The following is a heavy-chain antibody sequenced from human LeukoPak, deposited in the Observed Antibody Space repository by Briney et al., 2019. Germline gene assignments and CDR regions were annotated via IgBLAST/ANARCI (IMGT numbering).Heavy chain of an antibody. CDR3: TTHSSNYYDTSGYPFY. D-gene: IGHD3-22*01. CDR1: GYTLTELF. Sequence: EASVTVSCKVSGYTLTELFMHWVRQAPGKGLEWMGGFDPEDGETIYAQKFQGRVTMTEDTSTDTAYMELSSLRSEDTAVYYCTTHSSNYYDTSGYPFYWGQGTLVTVSS. V-gene: IGHV1-24*01. CDR2: FDPEDGET. J-gene: IGHJ4*02.